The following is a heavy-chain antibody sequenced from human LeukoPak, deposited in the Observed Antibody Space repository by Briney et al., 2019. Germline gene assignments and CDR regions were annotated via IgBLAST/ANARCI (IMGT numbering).Heavy chain of an antibody. Sequence: PGGSLRLSCAASGFTFDDYGMSWVRQAPGKGLEWVSGINWNGGSTGYADSVKGRFTISRDNAKNSLYLQMNSLRAEDTALYYCGLIAAAYNWFDPWGQGTLVTVSS. D-gene: IGHD6-13*01. V-gene: IGHV3-20*04. J-gene: IGHJ5*02. CDR1: GFTFDDYG. CDR3: GLIAAAYNWFDP. CDR2: INWNGGST.